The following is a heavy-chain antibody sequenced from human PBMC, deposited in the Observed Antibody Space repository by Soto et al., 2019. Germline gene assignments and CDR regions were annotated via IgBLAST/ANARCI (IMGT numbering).Heavy chain of an antibody. J-gene: IGHJ4*02. Sequence: SETLSLTCDVSGESFSGYYWSWIRQPPGKGLEWIGQIFHGGGTNYSPSLKNRVTISVDTSKNQFSLELTSVTAADTAVYYCARPHYDSNTFYSFFDYWGQGTLVTVSS. CDR1: GESFSGYY. V-gene: IGHV4-34*12. CDR3: ARPHYDSNTFYSFFDY. CDR2: IFHGGGT. D-gene: IGHD3-22*01.